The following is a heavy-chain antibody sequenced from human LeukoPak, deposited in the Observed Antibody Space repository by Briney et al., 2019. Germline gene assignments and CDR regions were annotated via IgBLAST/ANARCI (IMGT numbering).Heavy chain of an antibody. CDR1: GFTFSSYS. Sequence: GGSPRLSCAASGFTFSSYSMNWVRQAPGKGLEWVSSISSSSSYIYYADSVKGRFTISRDNAKNSLYLQMNSLRAEDTAVYYCARADYYDSSGPGEWGQGTLVTVSS. J-gene: IGHJ4*02. D-gene: IGHD3-22*01. V-gene: IGHV3-21*01. CDR2: ISSSSSYI. CDR3: ARADYYDSSGPGE.